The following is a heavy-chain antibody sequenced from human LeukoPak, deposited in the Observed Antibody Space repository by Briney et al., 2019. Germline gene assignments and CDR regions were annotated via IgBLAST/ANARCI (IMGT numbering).Heavy chain of an antibody. D-gene: IGHD3-10*01. J-gene: IGHJ3*02. CDR2: ISYDGSNK. Sequence: GGSLRLSCAASGFTFSSYAMHWVRQAPGKGLEWVAVISYDGSNKYYADSVKGRFTISRDNSKNTLYLQMNSLRAEDTAVYYCARERQWFGESPDAFDIWGQGTMVTVSS. CDR1: GFTFSSYA. CDR3: ARERQWFGESPDAFDI. V-gene: IGHV3-30*04.